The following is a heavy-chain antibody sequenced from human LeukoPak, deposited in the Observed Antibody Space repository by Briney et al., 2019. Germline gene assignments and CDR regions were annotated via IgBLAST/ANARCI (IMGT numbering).Heavy chain of an antibody. V-gene: IGHV3-33*06. CDR2: IWYDGSNK. CDR3: AKGMVYYYCYMDI. Sequence: GGSLRLSCAASGFTFSSYAMHWVRQAPGKGLEWVAVIWYDGSNKYYADSVKGRFTISRDNSKNTLYLQMNNLRAEDTAVYYCAKGMVYYYCYMDIRGKGTTVTVSS. CDR1: GFTFSSYA. D-gene: IGHD2-8*01. J-gene: IGHJ6*03.